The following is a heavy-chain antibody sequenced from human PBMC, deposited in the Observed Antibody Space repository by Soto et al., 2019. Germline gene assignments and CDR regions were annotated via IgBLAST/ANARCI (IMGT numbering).Heavy chain of an antibody. CDR2: IYYSGST. CDR3: ARLYIVVVPAAMPGVDY. Sequence: QLQLQESGPGLVKPSETLSLTCTVSGGSISSSSYYWGWIRQPPGKGLEWIGSIYYSGSTYYNPSLKSRVTIPADTPKNRFSLKLGSVTAADTAVYYCARLYIVVVPAAMPGVDYWGQGTLVTVSS. J-gene: IGHJ4*02. CDR1: GGSISSSSYY. V-gene: IGHV4-39*01. D-gene: IGHD2-2*01.